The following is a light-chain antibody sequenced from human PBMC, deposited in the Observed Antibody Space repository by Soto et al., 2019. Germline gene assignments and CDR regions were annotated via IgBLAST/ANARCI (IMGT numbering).Light chain of an antibody. Sequence: IVLTKSPGTLSLSPGERATLSCRASQSVSSSYLAWYQQKPGRAPRLLIYGASSRATGIPDRFSGSGSGTDFTLTISRLEPEDFAVYYCQQYGSSPLITFGQGTRLEIK. CDR3: QQYGSSPLIT. J-gene: IGKJ5*01. CDR1: QSVSSSY. CDR2: GAS. V-gene: IGKV3-20*01.